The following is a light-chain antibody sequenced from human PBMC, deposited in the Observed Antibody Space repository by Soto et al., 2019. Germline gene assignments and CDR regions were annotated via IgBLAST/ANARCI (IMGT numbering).Light chain of an antibody. CDR3: SSYTSSSTVV. CDR2: DVN. J-gene: IGLJ2*01. Sequence: QSALTQPASVSGSPGQSISISCTGSSSDVGGYNYVSWYQQHPGKAPKLMIYDVNNLPSGVSNRFSGSRSGNTASLTISGLQAEDEADYYCSSYTSSSTVVFGGGTKLTVL. CDR1: SSDVGGYNY. V-gene: IGLV2-14*01.